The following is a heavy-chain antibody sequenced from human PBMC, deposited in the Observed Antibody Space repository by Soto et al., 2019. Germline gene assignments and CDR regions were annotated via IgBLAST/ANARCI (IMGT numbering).Heavy chain of an antibody. CDR2: INPNSGGT. CDR3: ARIDYEENNNWFDP. Sequence: ASVKVSCKASGYTFTGYYMHWVRQAPGQGLEWMGWINPNSGGTNYAQKFQGRVTMTRDTSISTAYMELSRLRSDDTAVYYCARIDYEENNNWFDPWGQGTLVTVSS. J-gene: IGHJ5*02. V-gene: IGHV1-2*02. CDR1: GYTFTGYY. D-gene: IGHD4-17*01.